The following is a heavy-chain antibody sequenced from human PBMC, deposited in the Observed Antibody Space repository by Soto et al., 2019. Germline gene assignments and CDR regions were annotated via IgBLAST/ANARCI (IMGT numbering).Heavy chain of an antibody. CDR2: IKSKTDGGTT. CDR3: TTDTLLNFLIAARFGYGMDV. D-gene: IGHD6-6*01. J-gene: IGHJ6*02. CDR1: GFTFSNAW. Sequence: EVQLVESGGGLVKPGGSLRLSCAASGFTFSNAWMSWVRQAPGKGLEWVGRIKSKTDGGTTDYAAPVKGRFTISRDDSKNTLYLQMNSLKTEDTAVYYCTTDTLLNFLIAARFGYGMDVWGQGTTVTVSS. V-gene: IGHV3-15*01.